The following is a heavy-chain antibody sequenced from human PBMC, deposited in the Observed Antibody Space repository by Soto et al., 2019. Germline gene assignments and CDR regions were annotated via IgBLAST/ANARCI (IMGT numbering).Heavy chain of an antibody. J-gene: IGHJ1*01. CDR1: GFTFKYYA. D-gene: IGHD2-8*01. CDR3: ARESKWYGGQYFQD. CDR2: ISGSGDKT. Sequence: EVQLLQSGGGLAQPGTSLRLSCAASGFTFKYYAMTWVRQAPGKGLEWVSTISGSGDKTDYADSVKGRFRVSRDNSKDTLYLEMDSLRADDTALYYCARESKWYGGQYFQDWGQGTLVTV. V-gene: IGHV3-23*01.